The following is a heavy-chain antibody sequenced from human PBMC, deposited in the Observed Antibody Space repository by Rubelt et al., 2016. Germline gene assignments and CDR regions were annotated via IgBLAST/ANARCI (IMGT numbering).Heavy chain of an antibody. CDR3: ARDSASNGYFADFDY. Sequence: GSTIYYADSVKGRFTISRDNAKNSLYLQMNSLRAEDTAVYYCARDSASNGYFADFDYWGQGTLVTVSS. D-gene: IGHD3-22*01. V-gene: IGHV3-11*04. J-gene: IGHJ4*02. CDR2: GSTI.